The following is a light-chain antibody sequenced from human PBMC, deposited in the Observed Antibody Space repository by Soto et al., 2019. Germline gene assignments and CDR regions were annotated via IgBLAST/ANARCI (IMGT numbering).Light chain of an antibody. V-gene: IGKV3-15*01. Sequence: EIVMTQSPATLSVSPGARATLSCRASQSVSSNLAWYQQKPGQAPRLLIYGASTRATGITARFSGSGSVTEFTLTISSLQSEDFAVSYCQQYNNWPFTFGPGTKVDIK. J-gene: IGKJ3*01. CDR2: GAS. CDR3: QQYNNWPFT. CDR1: QSVSSN.